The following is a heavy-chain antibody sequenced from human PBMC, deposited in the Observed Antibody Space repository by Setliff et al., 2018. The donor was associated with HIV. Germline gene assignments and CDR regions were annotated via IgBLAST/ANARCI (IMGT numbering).Heavy chain of an antibody. CDR1: GGSIGGYH. CDR3: ARSPSYRSSWEYYFDY. D-gene: IGHD6-13*01. CDR2: IYTSRGT. J-gene: IGHJ4*02. Sequence: SETLSLTCTVSGGSIGGYHWNWLRQTPGKGLEWIGYIYTSRGTNYNHSLRTRVIISVDTSNQFSLKLSSVTAADAAVYYCARSPSYRSSWEYYFDYWGQGILVTVSS. V-gene: IGHV4-4*09.